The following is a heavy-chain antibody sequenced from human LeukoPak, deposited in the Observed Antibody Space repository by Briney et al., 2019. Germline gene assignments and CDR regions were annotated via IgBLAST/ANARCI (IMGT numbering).Heavy chain of an antibody. CDR2: ITGRST. V-gene: IGHV3-23*01. Sequence: GGSLRLSCAASGFAFSNYAMSWVRQAPGKGLEWVSGITGRSTDYADSVKGRFTISRDISKNTLYVQMNSLRAEDTAVYYCAKVVGTSGWYFDYWGQGTLVTVSS. D-gene: IGHD1-1*01. CDR1: GFAFSNYA. J-gene: IGHJ4*02. CDR3: AKVVGTSGWYFDY.